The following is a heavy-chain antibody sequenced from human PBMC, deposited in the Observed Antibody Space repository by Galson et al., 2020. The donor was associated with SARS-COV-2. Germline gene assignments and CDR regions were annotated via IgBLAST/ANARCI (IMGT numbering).Heavy chain of an antibody. D-gene: IGHD3-22*01. CDR1: GFTSSHYS. CDR3: ARGFLDNSGYPYYFEK. V-gene: IGHV3-21*01. Sequence: AGGSLRLSCVGSGFTSSHYSMNWVRQAPGKGLQWVSSISSSSSNIYYGDSVKGRFTISRDNAKNSLYLQMNSLRAEDTAVYYCARGFLDNSGYPYYFEKWGPGTSVTVSS. J-gene: IGHJ4*02. CDR2: ISSSSSNI.